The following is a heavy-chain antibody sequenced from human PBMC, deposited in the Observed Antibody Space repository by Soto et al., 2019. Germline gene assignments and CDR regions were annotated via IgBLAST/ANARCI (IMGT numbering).Heavy chain of an antibody. J-gene: IGHJ6*02. V-gene: IGHV1-2*04. CDR2: INPNSGGT. D-gene: IGHD4-17*01. Sequence: GASVKVSCKASGYTFTGYYMHWVRQAPGQGLEWMGWINPNSGGTNYAQKFQGWVTMTRDTSISTAYMELSRLRSDDTAVYYCARDTRTTVPIYGMDVWGQGTTVTVSS. CDR3: ARDTRTTVPIYGMDV. CDR1: GYTFTGYY.